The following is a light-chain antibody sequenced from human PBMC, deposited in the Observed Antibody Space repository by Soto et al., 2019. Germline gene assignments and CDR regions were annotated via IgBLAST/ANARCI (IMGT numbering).Light chain of an antibody. V-gene: IGKV1-5*03. CDR1: ESSNNW. CDR2: KSS. CDR3: QQYERFPRT. Sequence: DIQMTQSPSTLSASVGDRFTITCRTSESSNNWLTWYQQKPGKAPKLFIFKSSTLESGVPSRFSGSGSGTEFTLSISILQPDDFATYFCQQYERFPRTFGQGTKVEIK. J-gene: IGKJ1*01.